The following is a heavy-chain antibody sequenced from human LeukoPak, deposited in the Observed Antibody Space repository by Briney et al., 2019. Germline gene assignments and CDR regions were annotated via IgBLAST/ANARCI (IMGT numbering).Heavy chain of an antibody. Sequence: SETLSLTCTVSGGSISSYYWSWIRQPPGKGLEWIGYIYYSGSTNYNPSLKGRVTISVDTSKNQFSLKLSSVTAADTAVYYCARQGTPLIFHYYMDVWGKGTTVTISS. CDR2: IYYSGST. V-gene: IGHV4-59*08. CDR1: GGSISSYY. D-gene: IGHD2-21*01. CDR3: ARQGTPLIFHYYMDV. J-gene: IGHJ6*03.